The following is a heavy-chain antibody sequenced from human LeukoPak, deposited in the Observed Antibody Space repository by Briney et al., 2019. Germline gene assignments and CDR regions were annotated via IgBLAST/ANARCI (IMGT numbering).Heavy chain of an antibody. CDR3: ARDGRYYDSSGYYVHAFDI. Sequence: GGSLRLSCAASGFTFSSYSMNWVRQAPGKGLEWVSSVSSSSSYIYYADSVKGRFTISRDNAKNSLYLQMNSLRAEDTAVYYCARDGRYYDSSGYYVHAFDIWGQGTMVTVSS. V-gene: IGHV3-21*01. J-gene: IGHJ3*02. CDR1: GFTFSSYS. CDR2: VSSSSSYI. D-gene: IGHD3-22*01.